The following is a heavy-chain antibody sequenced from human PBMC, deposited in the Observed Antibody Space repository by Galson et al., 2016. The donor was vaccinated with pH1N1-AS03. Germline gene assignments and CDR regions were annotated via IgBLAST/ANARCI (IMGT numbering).Heavy chain of an antibody. Sequence: PALVKPTQTLTLTCTFSGFSLTTSAVGVVWIRQPPGKALEWLALIYWDDDKRYNSSLKSRLTITKGTSKNQVVLTMTNMDPVDTATYYCARTAGWLPDFWGQGTLVTVSS. CDR1: GFSLTTSAVG. J-gene: IGHJ4*02. CDR2: IYWDDDK. D-gene: IGHD3-9*01. V-gene: IGHV2-5*02. CDR3: ARTAGWLPDF.